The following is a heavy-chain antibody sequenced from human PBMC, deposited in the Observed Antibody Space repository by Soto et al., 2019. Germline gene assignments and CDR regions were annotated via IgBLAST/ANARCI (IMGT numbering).Heavy chain of an antibody. Sequence: ASVKVSCKASGYTFTSYDINWVRQATGQGLEWMGWMNPNSGNTGYAQKFQGRVTMTRNTSISTAYMELSSLRSEDTAVYYCARYCSSTSCYTDYYGMEVWGQGTTVTV. CDR2: MNPNSGNT. D-gene: IGHD2-2*02. CDR1: GYTFTSYD. CDR3: ARYCSSTSCYTDYYGMEV. V-gene: IGHV1-8*01. J-gene: IGHJ6*02.